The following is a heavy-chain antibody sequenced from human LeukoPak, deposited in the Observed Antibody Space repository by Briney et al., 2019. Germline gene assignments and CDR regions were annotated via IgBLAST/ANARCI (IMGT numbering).Heavy chain of an antibody. CDR3: ARGRRSLPAAIRQNWFDP. CDR1: GYTFTSYD. D-gene: IGHD2-2*02. J-gene: IGHJ5*02. CDR2: MNPNSGNT. V-gene: IGHV1-8*01. Sequence: GASVKVSCKASGYTFTSYDINWVRQATGQGLEWMGWMNPNSGNTGYAQKIQGRVTMTRNTSISTAYMELSSLRSEDTAVYYCARGRRSLPAAIRQNWFDPWGQGTLVNVSS.